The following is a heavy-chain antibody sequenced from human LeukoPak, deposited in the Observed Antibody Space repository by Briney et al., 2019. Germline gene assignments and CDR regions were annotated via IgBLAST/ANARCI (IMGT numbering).Heavy chain of an antibody. CDR2: IKEDGNGN. CDR1: GFTFSTYW. V-gene: IGHV3-7*03. D-gene: IGHD5-12*01. CDR3: ARGYSGYDFDY. Sequence: GGSLRLSCAASGFTFSTYWMSWVRQAPGKGLEWVANIKEDGNGNNYVDSVRGRFTISRDNGKNSLYLQMNSLRAEDTAVYYCARGYSGYDFDYWGQGTLVTVSS. J-gene: IGHJ4*02.